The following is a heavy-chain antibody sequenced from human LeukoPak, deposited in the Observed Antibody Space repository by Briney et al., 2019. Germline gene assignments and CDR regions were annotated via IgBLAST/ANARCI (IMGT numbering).Heavy chain of an antibody. J-gene: IGHJ4*02. Sequence: GPSLRLSCAASEFTFSNHAMSWVRQAPGKGLECVSTISSSDGGTYYADSVKGRFTISRDNSKNSLYLQMNSLRAEDTAVYYCAKILWFGDSEALDYWGQGTLVTVSS. CDR1: EFTFSNHA. V-gene: IGHV3-23*01. D-gene: IGHD3-10*01. CDR2: ISSSDGGT. CDR3: AKILWFGDSEALDY.